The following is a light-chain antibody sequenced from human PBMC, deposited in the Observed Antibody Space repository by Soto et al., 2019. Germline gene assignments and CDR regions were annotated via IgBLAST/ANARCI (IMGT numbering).Light chain of an antibody. Sequence: EIVLTQSPGTLSLSPGHRATLSCRASQTFGSSYLAWYQQKPGQAPRLLIYDASNRATGIPDRFSGSGSGTDFTLTISRLEPEDFAVYYCHHYGGSPTLGGGTKVDIK. CDR1: QTFGSSY. V-gene: IGKV3-20*01. J-gene: IGKJ4*01. CDR2: DAS. CDR3: HHYGGSPT.